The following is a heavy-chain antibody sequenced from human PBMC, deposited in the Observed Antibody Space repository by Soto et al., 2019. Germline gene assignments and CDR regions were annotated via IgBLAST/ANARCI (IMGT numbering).Heavy chain of an antibody. D-gene: IGHD1-26*01. V-gene: IGHV1-3*01. CDR1: GYTFTSYA. Sequence: QVQLVQSGAEVKKPGASVKVSCKASGYTFTSYAMHWVRQAPGQRLEWMGWINAVNGNTKYSQKFQGRVTITRDTFATTASMEPSSPRSEKRAVNYCGRDAGATGVWGQGALVSGSS. CDR3: GRDAGATGV. J-gene: IGHJ4*02. CDR2: INAVNGNT.